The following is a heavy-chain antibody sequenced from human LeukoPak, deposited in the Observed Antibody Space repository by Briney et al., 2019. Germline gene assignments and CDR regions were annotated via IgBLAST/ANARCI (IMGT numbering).Heavy chain of an antibody. CDR1: GFTFSSYA. V-gene: IGHV3-30*04. J-gene: IGHJ6*02. CDR3: ARVRYDSSGYRYGMDV. D-gene: IGHD3-22*01. Sequence: GGSLRLSCTASGFTFSSYAMHWVRQAPGKGLEWVAIISYDRSNKYYADSVKGRFTISRDNSKNTLYLQMNSLRAEDTAVYYCARVRYDSSGYRYGMDVWGQGTTVTVSS. CDR2: ISYDRSNK.